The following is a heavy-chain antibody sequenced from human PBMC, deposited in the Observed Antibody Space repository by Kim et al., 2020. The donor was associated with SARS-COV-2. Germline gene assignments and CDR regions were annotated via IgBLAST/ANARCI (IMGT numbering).Heavy chain of an antibody. J-gene: IGHJ6*02. Sequence: SVKVSCKASGGTFSSYTISWVRQAPGQGLEWMGRIIPILGIANYAQKFQGRVTITADKSTSTAYMELSSLRSEDTAVYYCARDQESRWGDIVVVPAAHVYYYYYYGMDVWGQGTTVTVSS. CDR3: ARDQESRWGDIVVVPAAHVYYYYYYGMDV. V-gene: IGHV1-69*04. CDR1: GGTFSSYT. CDR2: IIPILGIA. D-gene: IGHD2-2*01.